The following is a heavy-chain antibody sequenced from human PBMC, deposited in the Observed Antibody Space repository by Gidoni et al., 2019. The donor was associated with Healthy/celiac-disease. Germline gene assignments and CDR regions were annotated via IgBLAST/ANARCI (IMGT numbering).Heavy chain of an antibody. J-gene: IGHJ4*02. D-gene: IGHD6-19*01. V-gene: IGHV2-5*02. CDR1: GFSLSTSGVG. CDR3: AHSTREEWLVPPFDY. CDR2: IYWDDDK. Sequence: QITLKESGTTLVKPTQTLTLTCTFSGFSLSTSGVGVGWIRQPPGKALEWLALIYWDDDKRYSPSLKSRLTITKDTSKNQVVLTMTNMDPVDTATYYCAHSTREEWLVPPFDYWGQGTLVTVSS.